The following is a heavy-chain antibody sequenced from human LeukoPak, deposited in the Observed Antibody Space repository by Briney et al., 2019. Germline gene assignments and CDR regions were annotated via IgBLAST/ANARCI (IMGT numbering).Heavy chain of an antibody. V-gene: IGHV1-18*01. J-gene: IGHJ4*02. CDR3: ARGRYTIPPDY. Sequence: GASVKVSCKASGYIFSNFFSSYGISWVRQAPGQGLEWMGWISPHNGNTKYAQKFQGRVTVTTDTSTSTAYMELRSLRSDDTAVYYCARGRYTIPPDYWGQGTLVTVSS. CDR1: GYIFSNFFSSYG. CDR2: ISPHNGNT. D-gene: IGHD1-14*01.